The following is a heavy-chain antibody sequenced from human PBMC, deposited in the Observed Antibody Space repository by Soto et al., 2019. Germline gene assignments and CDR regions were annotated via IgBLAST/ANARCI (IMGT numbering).Heavy chain of an antibody. J-gene: IGHJ4*02. CDR1: GYTFTSYD. D-gene: IGHD3-22*01. CDR3: ATGGGVIGSFDY. CDR2: MNPNSGKA. Sequence: ASVKVSCKASGYTFTSYDINWVRQATGQGLEWMGWMNPNSGKAVYARKFQGRVTMTKDTSTDTAYMELSSLRSEDTAVYYCATGGGVIGSFDYWGQGTLVTVSS. V-gene: IGHV1-8*01.